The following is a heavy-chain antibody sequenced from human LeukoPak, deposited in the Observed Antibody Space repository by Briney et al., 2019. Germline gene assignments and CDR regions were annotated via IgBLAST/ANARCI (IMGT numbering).Heavy chain of an antibody. J-gene: IGHJ4*02. D-gene: IGHD3-16*02. CDR1: GFTFSSYS. Sequence: GGSLRLPCAASGFTFSSYSMNWVRQAPGKGLEWVSYISSSSSTIYYADSVKGRFTISRDNAKNSLYLQMNSLRAEDTAVYYCARSQPYYDYVWGSYRSIDYWGQGTLVTVSS. CDR3: ARSQPYYDYVWGSYRSIDY. CDR2: ISSSSSTI. V-gene: IGHV3-48*01.